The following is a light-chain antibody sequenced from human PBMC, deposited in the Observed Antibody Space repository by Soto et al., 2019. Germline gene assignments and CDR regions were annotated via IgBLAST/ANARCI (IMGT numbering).Light chain of an antibody. CDR3: QQYNNWPRP. V-gene: IGKV3-15*01. Sequence: EIVMTKSPATLSVSPGERATFSCRASQSVSSNLAWYQQKPGQAPRLLIYGASIRATGIPARFSGSGSGTEFTLTISTLQSEDFAVYYCQQYNNWPRPFGQGTKVDI. CDR2: GAS. J-gene: IGKJ1*01. CDR1: QSVSSN.